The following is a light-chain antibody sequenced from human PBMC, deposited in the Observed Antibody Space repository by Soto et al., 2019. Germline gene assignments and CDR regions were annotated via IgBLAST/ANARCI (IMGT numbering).Light chain of an antibody. V-gene: IGKV1-39*01. J-gene: IGKJ1*01. CDR2: GAS. CDR1: QSISSF. Sequence: DIQITHSPSSMSASVGDRVTVTCRASQSISSFLNWYQQKPGKAPNLLIYGASNLQSGVPSRFSGSGSGTDFTLTISSLQPEDFATYYCQQSYITPQTFGQGTKVDIK. CDR3: QQSYITPQT.